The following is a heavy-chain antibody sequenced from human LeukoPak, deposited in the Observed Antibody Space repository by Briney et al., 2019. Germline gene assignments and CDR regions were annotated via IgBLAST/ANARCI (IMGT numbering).Heavy chain of an antibody. Sequence: SETLSLTCAVYGGSFSGYYWSWIRQPPGEGLEWIGEINHSGSTNYNPSLKSRVTISVDTSKNQFSLKLSSVTAADTAVYYCARMPYSYGLDIWGQGTMVTVSS. D-gene: IGHD5-18*01. V-gene: IGHV4-34*01. J-gene: IGHJ3*02. CDR3: ARMPYSYGLDI. CDR1: GGSFSGYY. CDR2: INHSGST.